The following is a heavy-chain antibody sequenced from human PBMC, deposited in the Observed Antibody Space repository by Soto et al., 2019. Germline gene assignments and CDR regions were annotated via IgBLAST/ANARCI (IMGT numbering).Heavy chain of an antibody. D-gene: IGHD1-26*01. J-gene: IGHJ6*02. CDR2: INHSGST. CDR1: GGSFSGYY. CDR3: ARIRATYYYYYGMDV. V-gene: IGHV4-34*01. Sequence: PWETLSLTCAVYGGSFSGYYWSWIRQPPGKGLEWIGEINHSGSTNYNPSLKSRVTISVDTSKNQFSLKLSSVTAADTAVYYCARIRATYYYYYGMDVWGQGTTVTVSS.